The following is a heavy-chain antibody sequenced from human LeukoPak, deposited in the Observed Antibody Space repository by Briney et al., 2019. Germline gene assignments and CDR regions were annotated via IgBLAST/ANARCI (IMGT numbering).Heavy chain of an antibody. CDR3: ARSNQADDY. D-gene: IGHD1-14*01. Sequence: PGRSLRLSCAASGFTFSSYWMHWVRQVPGKGLVWVARINPGGSSITYADSVKGRFTISRDSAKNTLYLQTDSLRAEDTGVYYCARSNQADDYWGQGTLVTVPS. CDR2: INPGGSSI. V-gene: IGHV3-74*01. J-gene: IGHJ4*02. CDR1: GFTFSSYW.